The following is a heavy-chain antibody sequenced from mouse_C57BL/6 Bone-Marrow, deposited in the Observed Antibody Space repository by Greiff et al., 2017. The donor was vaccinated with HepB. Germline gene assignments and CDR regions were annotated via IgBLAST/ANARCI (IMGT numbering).Heavy chain of an antibody. J-gene: IGHJ4*01. Sequence: VQLKQSGPELVKPGASVKIPCKASGYTFTDYNMDWVKQSNGKSLEWIGDTNPNNGGTIYNQKFKGKATLTGDKSSSTAYMELRSLTSEDTEVYYCARMTTVVAPEGYAMDYWGQGTSVTVSS. V-gene: IGHV1-18*01. CDR3: ARMTTVVAPEGYAMDY. CDR2: TNPNNGGT. D-gene: IGHD1-1*01. CDR1: GYTFTDYN.